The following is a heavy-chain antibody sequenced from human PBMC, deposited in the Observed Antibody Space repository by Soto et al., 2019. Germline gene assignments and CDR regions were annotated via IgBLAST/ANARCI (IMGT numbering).Heavy chain of an antibody. D-gene: IGHD1-26*01. CDR2: IFPTFGTP. J-gene: IGHJ4*02. CDR1: GGTFSSHG. V-gene: IGHV1-69*06. Sequence: QVQLVQSGTVVQRRGSSVKVSCQASGGTFSSHGMAWVRQAPRQGLEWMGGIFPTFGTPTYAPTFQGRVTITADKFTNTAYMELSSLKSEDTAVYYCASERSAQYFDFWGQGTLITVSS. CDR3: ASERSAQYFDF.